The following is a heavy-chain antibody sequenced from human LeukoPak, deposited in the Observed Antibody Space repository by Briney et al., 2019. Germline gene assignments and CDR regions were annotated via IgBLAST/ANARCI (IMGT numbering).Heavy chain of an antibody. Sequence: GGSLRLSCAASGFTFSSYAMHWVRQAPGKGLEWVAVISYDGSNKYYADSVKGRFTISRDNSKNTLYLQMNSLRAEDTALYYCANQVYYYYGMDVWGQGTTVTVSS. CDR1: GFTFSSYA. V-gene: IGHV3-30-3*01. CDR3: ANQVYYYYGMDV. CDR2: ISYDGSNK. J-gene: IGHJ6*02.